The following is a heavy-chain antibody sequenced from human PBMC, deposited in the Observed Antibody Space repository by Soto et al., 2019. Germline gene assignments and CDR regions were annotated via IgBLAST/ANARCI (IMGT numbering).Heavy chain of an antibody. CDR3: ASLTRGSAARPRY. CDR2: IYYSGST. Sequence: SETLSLTCTVSGGSISSSSYCWGWIRQPPGKGLEWIGSIYYSGSTYYNPSLKSRVTISVDTSKNQFSLKLSSVTAADTAVYYCASLTRGSAARPRYWGQGTLVTVSS. CDR1: GGSISSSSYC. J-gene: IGHJ4*02. D-gene: IGHD6-6*01. V-gene: IGHV4-39*01.